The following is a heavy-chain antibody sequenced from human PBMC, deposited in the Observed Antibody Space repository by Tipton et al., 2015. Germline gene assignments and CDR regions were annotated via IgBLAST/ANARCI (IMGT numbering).Heavy chain of an antibody. Sequence: LRLSCTVSGGSISVSYWSWIRQPPGKGLEWIGYISDNGNTNYSPSLKSRVTMSVDTSKNHFSLRLNSVTAADTAVYYCARLHYEIVTGHLRSPYHYGLDVWGHGTSVTVSS. V-gene: IGHV4-59*01. CDR1: GGSISVSY. J-gene: IGHJ6*02. CDR2: ISDNGNT. D-gene: IGHD3-9*01. CDR3: ARLHYEIVTGHLRSPYHYGLDV.